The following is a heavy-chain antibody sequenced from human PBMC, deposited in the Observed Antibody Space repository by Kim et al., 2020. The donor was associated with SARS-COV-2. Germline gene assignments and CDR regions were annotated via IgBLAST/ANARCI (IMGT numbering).Heavy chain of an antibody. J-gene: IGHJ4*02. V-gene: IGHV3-11*01. CDR2: MSSSGSTI. Sequence: GGSLRLSCEASGYTFGDYYMSWIRQAPGKGLEWVAYMSSSGSTIEYAGSVKGRFIISRDNAKKSLYLEMNSLRAEDTAVYYCARDVGEYDYIWGSNRSPSLDYWGQGALVLVSS. CDR3: ARDVGEYDYIWGSNRSPSLDY. CDR1: GYTFGDYY. D-gene: IGHD3-16*02.